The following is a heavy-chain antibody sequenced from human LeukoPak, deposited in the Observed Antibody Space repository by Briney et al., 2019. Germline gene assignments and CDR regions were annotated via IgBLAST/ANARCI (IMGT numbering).Heavy chain of an antibody. Sequence: ASVKVSCKASGYTFTSYGISWVRQAPGQGLEWMGWISAYNGNTNYAQKLQGRVTMTTDASTSTAYMELRSLRSDDTAVYYCARDLYYDSSGTNPGDYWGQGTLVTVSS. CDR3: ARDLYYDSSGTNPGDY. J-gene: IGHJ4*02. CDR1: GYTFTSYG. CDR2: ISAYNGNT. V-gene: IGHV1-18*01. D-gene: IGHD3-22*01.